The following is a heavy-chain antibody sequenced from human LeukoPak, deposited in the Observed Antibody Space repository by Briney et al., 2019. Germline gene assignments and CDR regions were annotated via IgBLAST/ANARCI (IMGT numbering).Heavy chain of an antibody. CDR3: ARASGLESYYYYYGMDV. V-gene: IGHV1-8*01. Sequence: ASVKVSCKASGYTFTSYDINWVRQATGQGLEWMGWMNPNSGNTGYAQKFQDRVTMTRNTSISTAYMELSSLRSEDTAVYYCARASGLESYYYYYGMDVWGQGTTVTVSS. J-gene: IGHJ6*02. CDR1: GYTFTSYD. CDR2: MNPNSGNT. D-gene: IGHD1-26*01.